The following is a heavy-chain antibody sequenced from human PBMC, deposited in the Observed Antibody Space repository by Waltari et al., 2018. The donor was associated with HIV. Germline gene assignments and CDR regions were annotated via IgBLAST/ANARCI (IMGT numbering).Heavy chain of an antibody. J-gene: IGHJ5*02. V-gene: IGHV4-4*07. D-gene: IGHD3-10*01. Sequence: QVQLQESGPGLVKPSETLSLICTVSGGSISSHYWSWIRQPAGKGLGWIGRIYSSGNTDYNPSLTRRVTMSLDTSKNQFSLKLNAGTAADTAVYYCARSRVDMIRNELDPWGQGTLVTVSS. CDR2: IYSSGNT. CDR1: GGSISSHY. CDR3: ARSRVDMIRNELDP.